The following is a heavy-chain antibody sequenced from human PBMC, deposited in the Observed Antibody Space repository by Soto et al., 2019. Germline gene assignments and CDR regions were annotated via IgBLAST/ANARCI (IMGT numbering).Heavy chain of an antibody. Sequence: GASVKVSCKASGGTFSSYAISWVRQAPGQGLEWMGGIIPIFGTANYAQKFQGRVTITADESTSTAYMELSSLRSEDTAVYYCARDRDGYTNSDAFDIWGQGTMVTVSS. CDR1: GGTFSSYA. CDR2: IIPIFGTA. J-gene: IGHJ3*02. V-gene: IGHV1-69*13. CDR3: ARDRDGYTNSDAFDI. D-gene: IGHD5-12*01.